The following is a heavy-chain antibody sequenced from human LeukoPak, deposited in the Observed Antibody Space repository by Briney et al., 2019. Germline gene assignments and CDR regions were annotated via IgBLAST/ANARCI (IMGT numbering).Heavy chain of an antibody. V-gene: IGHV3-7*01. Sequence: GGSLRLSCAASGSIFTDYWMYWVRQAPGRGLAWVANIKEDGSEKNYVDSVKGRFTISRDNAKNSVYLQMNSLRVEDTAVYYCARVRGSSSPFDYWGQGTLVTVSS. CDR2: IKEDGSEK. J-gene: IGHJ4*02. CDR1: GSIFTDYW. CDR3: ARVRGSSSPFDY. D-gene: IGHD6-6*01.